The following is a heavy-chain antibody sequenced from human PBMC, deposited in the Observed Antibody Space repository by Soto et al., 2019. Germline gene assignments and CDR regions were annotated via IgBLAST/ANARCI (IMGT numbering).Heavy chain of an antibody. Sequence: SDTLSLTCAVSRYSISSRYYWGWLRQPPGKGLEWIGSIYHSVSTYYNPSLKSRVTISVDTSKNQFSLKLSTVTAADTAVYYCERSVFRDAPEGRFDPWGQGALVTVSS. CDR3: ERSVFRDAPEGRFDP. CDR1: RYSISSRYY. CDR2: IYHSVST. D-gene: IGHD3-10*01. V-gene: IGHV4-38-2*01. J-gene: IGHJ5*02.